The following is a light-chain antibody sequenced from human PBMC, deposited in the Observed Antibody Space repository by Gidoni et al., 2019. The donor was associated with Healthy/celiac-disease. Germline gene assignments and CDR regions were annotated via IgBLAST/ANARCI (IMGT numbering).Light chain of an antibody. V-gene: IGKV1-33*01. J-gene: IGKJ3*01. CDR2: DAS. CDR1: QDISNY. Sequence: DIQMTQSPSSLSASVGDRVTITCQARQDISNYLNWYQQKPGKAPKLLIYDASNLETGVPSRFSGSGSGTDFTFTISSLQPEDIATYYCQQYDNRIFTFXPXTKVDIK. CDR3: QQYDNRIFT.